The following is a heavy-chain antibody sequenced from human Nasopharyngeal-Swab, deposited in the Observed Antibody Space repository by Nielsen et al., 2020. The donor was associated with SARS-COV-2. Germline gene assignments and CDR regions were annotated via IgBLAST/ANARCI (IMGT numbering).Heavy chain of an antibody. CDR2: IKSKTDGGTT. V-gene: IGHV3-15*01. J-gene: IGHJ5*02. Sequence: GGSLRLSCAASGFTFSNAWMSWVRQAPGKGLEWVGRIKSKTDGGTTDYAAPVKGRFTISRDDSKNTLYRKRKSRKKEEKTVYYCTTGFDPWGQGTLVTVSS. CDR3: TTGFDP. CDR1: GFTFSNAW.